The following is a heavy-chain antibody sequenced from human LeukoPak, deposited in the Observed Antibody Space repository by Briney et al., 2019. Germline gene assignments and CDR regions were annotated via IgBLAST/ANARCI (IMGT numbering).Heavy chain of an antibody. V-gene: IGHV4-4*09. D-gene: IGHD5-24*01. CDR3: ARRGRGYNLYYFDY. Sequence: SETLSLTRTVSGGSISSYYWSWIRQPPWEGLEWIGYIYTSGSTNYNPSLKSRVTISVDTSKNQFSLKLSSVTAADTAVYYCARRGRGYNLYYFDYWGQGTLVTVSS. CDR2: IYTSGST. CDR1: GGSISSYY. J-gene: IGHJ4*02.